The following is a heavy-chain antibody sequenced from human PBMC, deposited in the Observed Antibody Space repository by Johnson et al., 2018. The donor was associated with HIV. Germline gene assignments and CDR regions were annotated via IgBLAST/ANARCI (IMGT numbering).Heavy chain of an antibody. V-gene: IGHV3-48*04. CDR3: ARDRGYCTNGVCYYDAFDI. J-gene: IGHJ3*02. D-gene: IGHD2-8*01. CDR1: GFTFSSYA. CDR2: ISSTGSTI. Sequence: VQLVESGGGLVQPGGSLRLSCAASGFTFSSYAMHWVRQAPGKGLEWVSYISSTGSTIYYADSVKGRLPISRDNAKRSLYLQMSSLRAEDTAVYYCARDRGYCTNGVCYYDAFDIWGQGTMVTVSA.